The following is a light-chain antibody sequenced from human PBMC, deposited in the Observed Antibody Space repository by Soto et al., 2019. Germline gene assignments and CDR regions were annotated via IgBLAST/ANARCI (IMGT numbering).Light chain of an antibody. J-gene: IGKJ1*01. CDR1: QGIRND. CDR2: AAS. Sequence: AIQMTQSPSSLSASVGDTVTITCRASQGIRNDLGWYQQKPGKAPNLLIYAASSLQSGVPSRFSGSGSGTDFTRTISSLQPEDFATYYCLQDYNYPRTFGQGTKVDIK. V-gene: IGKV1-6*01. CDR3: LQDYNYPRT.